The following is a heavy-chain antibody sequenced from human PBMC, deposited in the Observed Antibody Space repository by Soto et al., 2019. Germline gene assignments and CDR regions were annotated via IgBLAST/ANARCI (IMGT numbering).Heavy chain of an antibody. D-gene: IGHD3-22*01. V-gene: IGHV3-23*01. Sequence: GGSLRLSCAASGFTFSSYAMSWVRQAPGKGLEWVSSISGSGGRTYYADSVKGRFTISRDNSKNTLYLQMNSLRAEDTAIYYCAKVERGGCYPLCYFDYWGQGTLVTVSS. CDR2: ISGSGGRT. CDR3: AKVERGGCYPLCYFDY. J-gene: IGHJ4*02. CDR1: GFTFSSYA.